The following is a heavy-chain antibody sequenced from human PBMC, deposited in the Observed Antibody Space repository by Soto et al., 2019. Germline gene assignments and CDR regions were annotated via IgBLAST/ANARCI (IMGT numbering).Heavy chain of an antibody. CDR2: MSSDGSHK. V-gene: IGHV3-30-3*01. D-gene: IGHD1-1*01. Sequence: QVQLVESGGGVVQPGGSLTLSCAASRFTFSNYAMHWVRQAPGKGLEWVTIMSSDGSHKYYADSVKGRFTFSSDSSGNTQYLQMGSLTAEDTAVYYCAREMEDPSDNCYGFDVWGHGATVAVCS. CDR3: AREMEDPSDNCYGFDV. CDR1: RFTFSNYA. J-gene: IGHJ6*02.